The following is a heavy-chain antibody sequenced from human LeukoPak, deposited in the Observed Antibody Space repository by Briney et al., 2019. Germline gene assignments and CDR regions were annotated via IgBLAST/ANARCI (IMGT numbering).Heavy chain of an antibody. CDR3: VRLVGSSWYHEVLLGRDY. J-gene: IGHJ4*02. D-gene: IGHD6-13*01. CDR2: IYYSGST. Sequence: SETLSLTCTVSGGSISSSSYYWGWIRQPPGKGLEWIGSIYYSGSTYYNPSLKSRVTISVDTSKNQFSLKLSSMTAADTAIYYCVRLVGSSWYHEVLLGRDYWGQGTLVTVSS. V-gene: IGHV4-39*01. CDR1: GGSISSSSYY.